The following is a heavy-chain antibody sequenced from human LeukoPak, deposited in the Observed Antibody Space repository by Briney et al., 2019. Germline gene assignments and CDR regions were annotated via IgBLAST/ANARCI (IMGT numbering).Heavy chain of an antibody. CDR1: GYTFTSYW. Sequence: ASVKVSCKASGYTFTSYWIQWVRQAPGQGLEWMGLINPSDGSIAYAHRFQGRVTMTRDTSTSIVYMDLSSLRSEDTAVYYCASPATAIRAGFGDYYYGMDVWGQGTTVTVSS. V-gene: IGHV1-46*01. CDR3: ASPATAIRAGFGDYYYGMDV. D-gene: IGHD2-2*02. CDR2: INPSDGSI. J-gene: IGHJ6*02.